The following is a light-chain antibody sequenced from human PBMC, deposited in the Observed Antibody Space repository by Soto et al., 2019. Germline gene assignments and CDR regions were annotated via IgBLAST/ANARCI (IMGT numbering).Light chain of an antibody. CDR1: SSDVGGYNY. CDR2: DVS. J-gene: IGLJ1*01. CDR3: SSYTSSXTHV. V-gene: IGLV2-14*01. Sequence: QSVLTQPASVSGSPGQSITISCTGTSSDVGGYNYVSWYQQHPGKAPKLMIYDVSNRPSGVSNRFSGSKSGNTASLNISELXXXXEXDYYCSSYTSSXTHVFGTGTKVTDL.